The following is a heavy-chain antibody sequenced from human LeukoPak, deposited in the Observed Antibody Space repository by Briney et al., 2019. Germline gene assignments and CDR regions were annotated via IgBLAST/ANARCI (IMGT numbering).Heavy chain of an antibody. V-gene: IGHV4-34*01. Sequence: PSETLSLTCAVYGGSFSGYYWSWIRQPPGKGLEWIGEINHSGSTNYNPSLKSRVTISVDTSKNQFSLKLSSVTAADTAVYYCARGGSSYYDRSGYYYGWYFDLWGRGTLVTVSS. J-gene: IGHJ2*01. D-gene: IGHD3-22*01. CDR3: ARGGSSYYDRSGYYYGWYFDL. CDR2: INHSGST. CDR1: GGSFSGYY.